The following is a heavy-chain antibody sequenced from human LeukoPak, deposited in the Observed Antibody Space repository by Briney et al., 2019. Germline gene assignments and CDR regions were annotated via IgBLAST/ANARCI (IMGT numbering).Heavy chain of an antibody. J-gene: IGHJ4*02. V-gene: IGHV3-33*06. CDR1: GFTFSNYG. Sequence: GGSLRLSCAASGFTFSNYGMHWVRQAPGKGLGWVAAIWYDGSNKYYGDSVKGRLTISRDNSKNTLYLQMNSLRAEDTAVYYCAKARGQKLVNYCFDYWGQGTLVTVSS. CDR2: IWYDGSNK. D-gene: IGHD3-10*01. CDR3: AKARGQKLVNYCFDY.